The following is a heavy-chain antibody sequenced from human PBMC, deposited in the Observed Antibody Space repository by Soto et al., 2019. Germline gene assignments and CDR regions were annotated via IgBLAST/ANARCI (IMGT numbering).Heavy chain of an antibody. V-gene: IGHV3-30*18. J-gene: IGHJ4*02. D-gene: IGHD1-26*01. Sequence: PGGSLRLSCAASGFTFSSYGMHWVRQAPGKGLEWVAVISYDGSNKYYADSVKGRFTISRDNSKNTLYLQMNSLRAEDTTVYYCAKDWARQMGATLYFDYWGQGPLVTVSS. CDR1: GFTFSSYG. CDR2: ISYDGSNK. CDR3: AKDWARQMGATLYFDY.